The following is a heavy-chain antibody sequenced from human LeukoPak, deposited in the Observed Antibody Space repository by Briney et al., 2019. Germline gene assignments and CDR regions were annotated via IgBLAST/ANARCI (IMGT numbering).Heavy chain of an antibody. CDR2: IYYSGST. CDR3: ARDRLTYYFDY. D-gene: IGHD3-16*01. V-gene: IGHV4-59*01. CDR1: GGSISSYY. J-gene: IGHJ4*02. Sequence: SETLFLTCTVSGGSISSYYWSWIRQPPGKGLEWIGYIYYSGSTNYNPSLKSRVTISVDTSKNQFSLKLSSVTAADTAVYYCARDRLTYYFDYWGQGTLVTVSS.